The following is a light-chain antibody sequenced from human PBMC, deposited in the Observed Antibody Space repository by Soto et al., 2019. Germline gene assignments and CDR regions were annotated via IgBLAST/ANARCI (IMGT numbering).Light chain of an antibody. V-gene: IGLV2-8*01. CDR3: SLYAGSNNLGV. CDR2: EVS. Sequence: QSALTQPPAASGSPGQSVTISCTGTSSDIGGYNYVSWYQHHPGKAPKVMIYEVSKRPSVVPARFSGSKSGNTAFPTVTGLQHEAEADYYCSLYAGSNNLGVFGGCTKLTVL. J-gene: IGLJ3*02. CDR1: SSDIGGYNY.